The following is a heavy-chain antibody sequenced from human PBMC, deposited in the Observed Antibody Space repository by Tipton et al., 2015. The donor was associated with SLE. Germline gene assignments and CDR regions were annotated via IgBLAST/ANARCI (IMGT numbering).Heavy chain of an antibody. CDR3: ARLGEYYYDSSGYPSFDY. CDR2: IYTSGST. D-gene: IGHD3-22*01. V-gene: IGHV4-4*07. J-gene: IGHJ4*02. Sequence: TLSLTCTVSGGSISSYYWSWIRQPAGKGLEWIGRIYTSGSTNYNPSLKSRVTMSVDTSKNQFSLKLSSVTAADTAVYYCARLGEYYYDSSGYPSFDYWGQGTLVTVSS. CDR1: GGSISSYY.